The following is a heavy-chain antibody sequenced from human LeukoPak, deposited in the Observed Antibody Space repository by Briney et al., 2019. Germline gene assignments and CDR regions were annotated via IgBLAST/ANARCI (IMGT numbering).Heavy chain of an antibody. J-gene: IGHJ4*02. D-gene: IGHD3-3*01. Sequence: PGRSLRLSCAASGFTFSSYAMHWVRQAPGKGLEWVAVISYDGSNYSYADSVKGRFTISRDNSKNTLYLQMNSLRAEDTAVYYCAKSITIFGVVIPLGYWGQGTLVTVSS. V-gene: IGHV3-30*04. CDR2: ISYDGSNY. CDR1: GFTFSSYA. CDR3: AKSITIFGVVIPLGY.